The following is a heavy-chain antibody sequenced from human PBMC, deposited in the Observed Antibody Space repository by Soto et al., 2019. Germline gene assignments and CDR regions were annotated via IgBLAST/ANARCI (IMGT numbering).Heavy chain of an antibody. CDR3: ARERGYGGGRMDV. Sequence: GGSLRLSCAASGFTFSSYSMNWVRQAPGKGLEWVSYISSSSSTIYYADSVKGRFTISRDNAKNSLYLQMNSLRAEDTAVYYCARERGYGGGRMDVWGKGTTVTVSS. CDR1: GFTFSSYS. J-gene: IGHJ6*04. D-gene: IGHD2-15*01. CDR2: ISSSSSTI. V-gene: IGHV3-48*01.